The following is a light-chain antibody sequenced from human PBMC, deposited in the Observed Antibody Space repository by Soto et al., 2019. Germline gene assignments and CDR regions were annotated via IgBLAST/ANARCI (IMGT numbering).Light chain of an antibody. Sequence: DIQMTQSPSSLSASVGDRVTITCRATQSINNYLNWYQQKPGKAPQLLIYVTSNLQSGVPSRFSGSGSGTEFTLTISSLQPDDFATYYCQQYNSYSEAFGQGTKVDIK. CDR3: QQYNSYSEA. CDR2: VTS. J-gene: IGKJ1*01. V-gene: IGKV1-5*01. CDR1: QSINNY.